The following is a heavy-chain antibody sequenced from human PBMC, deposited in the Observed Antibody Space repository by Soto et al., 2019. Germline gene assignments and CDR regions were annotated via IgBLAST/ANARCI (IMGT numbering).Heavy chain of an antibody. CDR2: IKSKTDGGTT. Sequence: EVQLVESGGGLVKPGGSLRLSCAASGFTFSNAWMSWVRQAPGKGLEWVGRIKSKTDGGTTDYAAPVKGRFTISRDDPKNTLYLQMNSLKTEDTAVYYCTTAVGQLLLLCHYWGQGTLVTVSS. D-gene: IGHD2-15*01. V-gene: IGHV3-15*01. CDR1: GFTFSNAW. J-gene: IGHJ4*02. CDR3: TTAVGQLLLLCHY.